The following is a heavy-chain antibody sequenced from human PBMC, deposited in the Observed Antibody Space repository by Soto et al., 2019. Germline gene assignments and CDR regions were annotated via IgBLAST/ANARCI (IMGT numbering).Heavy chain of an antibody. CDR1: GYSFTKYA. Sequence: GASVKVSCKASGYSFTKYAMHWVRQAPGQSLEWMGYINAGNGYTQYSQKFLGRVTITRDTSASSTYMELSSLRPEDTAVYYCARLIAVANTGNFFDYWGQGTVVTVSS. CDR3: ARLIAVANTGNFFDY. D-gene: IGHD6-19*01. J-gene: IGHJ4*02. CDR2: INAGNGYT. V-gene: IGHV1-3*01.